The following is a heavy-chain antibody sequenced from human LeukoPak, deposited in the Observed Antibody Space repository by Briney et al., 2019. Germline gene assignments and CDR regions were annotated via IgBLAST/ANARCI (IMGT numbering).Heavy chain of an antibody. D-gene: IGHD1-26*01. V-gene: IGHV4-39*01. CDR2: IYYSGST. J-gene: IGHJ3*02. CDR1: GGSISSSSYY. Sequence: SETLSLTCTVSGGSISSSSYYWGWIGQPPGKGLEWIGSIYYSGSTYYNPSLKTRVTISVDTSKNQFSLKLSSVTAADTVVYYCARRGVGATADAIDIWGQGTMVTVSS. CDR3: ARRGVGATADAIDI.